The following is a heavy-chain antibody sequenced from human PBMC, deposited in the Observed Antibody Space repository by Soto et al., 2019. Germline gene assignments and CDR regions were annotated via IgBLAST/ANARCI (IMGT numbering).Heavy chain of an antibody. CDR2: ISSSSSTI. J-gene: IGHJ4*02. CDR3: AIDHYYDSSGYPR. V-gene: IGHV3-48*02. Sequence: EVQLVESGGGLVQPGGSLRLSCAASGFTFSSYSMNWVRQAPGKGLEWVSYISSSSSTIYYADSVKGRFIISRDNAKNSLYLQINSLRDEDTAVYYCAIDHYYDSSGYPRWGQGTLLTVSS. CDR1: GFTFSSYS. D-gene: IGHD3-22*01.